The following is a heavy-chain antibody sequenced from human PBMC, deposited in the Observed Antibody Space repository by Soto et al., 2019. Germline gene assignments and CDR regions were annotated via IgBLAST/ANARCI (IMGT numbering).Heavy chain of an antibody. J-gene: IGHJ4*02. CDR2: IYPGDSDT. V-gene: IGHV5-51*01. CDR3: ARTGYSYGFDLDY. D-gene: IGHD5-18*01. Sequence: PGESLKISCNGSGYSFTSYWIGWVRQMPGKGLEWMGIIYPGDSDTRYSPSFQGQVTISADKSISTAYLQWSSLKASDTAMYYCARTGYSYGFDLDYWGQGTLVTVSS. CDR1: GYSFTSYW.